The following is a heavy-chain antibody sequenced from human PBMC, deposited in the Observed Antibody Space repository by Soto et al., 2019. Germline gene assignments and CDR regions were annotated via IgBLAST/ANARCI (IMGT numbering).Heavy chain of an antibody. V-gene: IGHV1-69*01. J-gene: IGHJ3*02. CDR1: GGTFISYA. CDR2: IIPIFGTA. D-gene: IGHD2-15*01. Sequence: SVKVTFKASGGTFISYAIIWVRQGPGQGLEWMGGIIPIFGTANYAQKFQGRVTITADESTSTAYMELSSLRSEDTAVYYCARWGNSGSGAFDIWGQGTMVTVSS. CDR3: ARWGNSGSGAFDI.